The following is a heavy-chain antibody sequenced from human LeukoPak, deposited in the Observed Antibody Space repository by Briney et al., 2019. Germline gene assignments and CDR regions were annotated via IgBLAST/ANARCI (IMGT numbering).Heavy chain of an antibody. D-gene: IGHD4-17*01. J-gene: IGHJ4*02. Sequence: GGSLRLSCAASGFTFSSYSMNWVRQAPGKGLEWVSYISSSGSTMYYADSVKGRFTISRDNAKNSLYLQMNSLRAEDTAVYYCAREYGDPRLRYFDYWGQGTLVTVSS. CDR1: GFTFSSYS. V-gene: IGHV3-48*04. CDR3: AREYGDPRLRYFDY. CDR2: ISSSGSTM.